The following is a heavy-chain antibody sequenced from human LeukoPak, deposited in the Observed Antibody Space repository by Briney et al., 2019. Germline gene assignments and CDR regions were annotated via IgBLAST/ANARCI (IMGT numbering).Heavy chain of an antibody. CDR3: ARQSISGSSLSYFDY. V-gene: IGHV4-59*01. D-gene: IGHD3-22*01. CDR1: GGSISSYY. CDR2: IYDSGST. Sequence: SETLSLTCTVSGGSISSYYWSWIRQPPGKGLEWIGNIYDSGSTNYNPSLKSRVTISVDTSKNQCSLKLSSVTAADTAVYYCARQSISGSSLSYFDYLGQGTLVNVSS. J-gene: IGHJ4*02.